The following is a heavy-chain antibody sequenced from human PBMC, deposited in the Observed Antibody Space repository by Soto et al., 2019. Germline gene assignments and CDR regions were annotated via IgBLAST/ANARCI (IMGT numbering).Heavy chain of an antibody. V-gene: IGHV3-21*01. CDR3: ARVGYCSGGSCYSGDYYYYMDV. D-gene: IGHD2-15*01. Sequence: EVQLVESGGGLVKPGGALRLSCAASGFTCSSYSMNWVRQAPGKGLEWVSSISSSSSYIYYADSVKGRFTISRDNAKNSLYLQMNSLRAEDTAVYYCARVGYCSGGSCYSGDYYYYMDVWGKGTTVTVSS. CDR2: ISSSSSYI. CDR1: GFTCSSYS. J-gene: IGHJ6*03.